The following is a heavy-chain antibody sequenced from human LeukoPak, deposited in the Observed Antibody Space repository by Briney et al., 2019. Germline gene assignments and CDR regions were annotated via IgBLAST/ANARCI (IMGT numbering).Heavy chain of an antibody. Sequence: SETLSLTCAVYGGSFSGYYWSWIRQPPGKGLEWIGEINHSGSTNYNPSLKSRVTISVDTSKNQFSPKLSSVTAADTAVYYCARGMYYYDSSGYYWGQGTLVTVSS. CDR1: GGSFSGYY. D-gene: IGHD3-22*01. CDR3: ARGMYYYDSSGYY. V-gene: IGHV4-34*01. CDR2: INHSGST. J-gene: IGHJ4*02.